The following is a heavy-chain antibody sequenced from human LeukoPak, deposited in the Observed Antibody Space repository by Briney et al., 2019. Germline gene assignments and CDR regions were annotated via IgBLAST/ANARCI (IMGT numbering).Heavy chain of an antibody. J-gene: IGHJ4*02. CDR2: IYYSGST. CDR1: GGSISSSSYY. CDR3: ARLYGSGSYCLDY. V-gene: IGHV4-39*01. D-gene: IGHD3-10*01. Sequence: PSETLSLTCTVSGGSISSSSYYWGWIRQPPGKGLEWIGSIYYSGSTNYNPSLKSRVTISVDTSKNQFSLKLNSVTAADTAVYYCARLYGSGSYCLDYWGQGTLVTVSS.